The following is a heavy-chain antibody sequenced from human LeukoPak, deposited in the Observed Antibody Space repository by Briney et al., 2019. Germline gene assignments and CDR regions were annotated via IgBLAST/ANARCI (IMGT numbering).Heavy chain of an antibody. Sequence: ASVKVSCKASGYTFTGYYMHWLRQAPGQGLEWMGWINPNSGGTNYAQKFRGRVTMTRDTSISTAYMELSRLRSDDTAVYYCARASRIAAAGTTAYWGQGTLVTVSS. J-gene: IGHJ4*02. CDR1: GYTFTGYY. CDR2: INPNSGGT. CDR3: ARASRIAAAGTTAY. D-gene: IGHD6-13*01. V-gene: IGHV1-2*02.